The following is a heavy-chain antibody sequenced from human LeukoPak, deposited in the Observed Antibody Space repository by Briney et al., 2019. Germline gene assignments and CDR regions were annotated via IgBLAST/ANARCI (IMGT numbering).Heavy chain of an antibody. CDR3: AGDQEGYYGMDL. J-gene: IGHJ6*02. Sequence: SETLSLTCTVSGDSMNNYYWTWIRQSPGKALEWIGHIYFSGSSNYNPSLKSRITISLDTSKNRFSLTLRPVTAADTAVYYWAGDQEGYYGMDLWGQGTTVTGS. V-gene: IGHV4-59*01. CDR2: IYFSGSS. CDR1: GDSMNNYY.